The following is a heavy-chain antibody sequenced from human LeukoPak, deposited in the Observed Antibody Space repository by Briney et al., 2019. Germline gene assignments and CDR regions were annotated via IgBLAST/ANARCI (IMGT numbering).Heavy chain of an antibody. V-gene: IGHV1-8*01. CDR2: MNPNSGNT. D-gene: IGHD3-16*02. J-gene: IGHJ4*02. CDR3: ARAAAFGGVITNH. CDR1: GYTFTSYD. Sequence: ASVKVSCKASGYTFTSYDINWVRQATGQGLEWMGWMNPNSGNTGYAQKFQGRVTMTTNTSISTAYMELSSLRSEDTAVYYCARAAAFGGVITNHWGQGTLVTVSS.